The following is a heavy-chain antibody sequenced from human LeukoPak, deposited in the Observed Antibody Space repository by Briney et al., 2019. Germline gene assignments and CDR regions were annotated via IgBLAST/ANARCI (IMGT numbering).Heavy chain of an antibody. CDR2: INPNSGGT. Sequence: ASVKVSCKASGYTFTGYYMHWVRQAPGQGLEWMGRINPNSGGTNYAQKFQGRVTMTRDTSTSTAYMELSRLRSDDTAVYYCARVREQLKDAFDIWGQGTMVTVSS. D-gene: IGHD2-2*01. J-gene: IGHJ3*02. CDR1: GYTFTGYY. V-gene: IGHV1-2*06. CDR3: ARVREQLKDAFDI.